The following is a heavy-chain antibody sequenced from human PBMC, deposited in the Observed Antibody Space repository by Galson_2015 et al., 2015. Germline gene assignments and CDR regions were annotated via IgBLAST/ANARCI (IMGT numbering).Heavy chain of an antibody. CDR1: GGSISSSSYY. V-gene: IGHV4-39*01. CDR3: ARLIGSPGGLPGRY. CDR2: IYYSGST. Sequence: SETLSLTCTVSGGSISSSSYYWGWIRQPPGKGLDWIGYIYYSGSTYYNPSLKSRVTISVDTSKNQFSLKLSSVTAADTAVYYCARLIGSPGGLPGRYWGQGTLVTVSS. J-gene: IGHJ4*02. D-gene: IGHD1-26*01.